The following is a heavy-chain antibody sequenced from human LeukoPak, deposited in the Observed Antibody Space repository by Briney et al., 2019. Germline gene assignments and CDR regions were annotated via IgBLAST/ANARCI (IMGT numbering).Heavy chain of an antibody. J-gene: IGHJ6*02. D-gene: IGHD6-13*01. Sequence: PSETLSLTCAVSGGSISSGGYSWSWIRQPPGKGLEWIGYIYHSGSTYYNPSLKSRVSISVDRSKNQFSLKLSPLSAADTTVYYCARGFSSSWYDRYYYYGMDVWGQGTTVTVSS. CDR2: IYHSGST. CDR1: GGSISSGGYS. V-gene: IGHV4-30-2*01. CDR3: ARGFSSSWYDRYYYYGMDV.